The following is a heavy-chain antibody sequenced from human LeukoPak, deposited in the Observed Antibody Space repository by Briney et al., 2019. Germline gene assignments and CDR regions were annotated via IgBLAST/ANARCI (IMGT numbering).Heavy chain of an antibody. J-gene: IGHJ4*02. Sequence: GGSLRLSCAGSGFTFSSSAMTWVRQAPGTGMVWVSAINGPGSRTYYADSVKCRFTISRDNSRNLLFLQMNSLTTEDTAVYYCAKREAEGRVPIDCWGQGTLVTVSS. CDR1: GFTFSSSA. CDR2: INGPGSRT. CDR3: AKREAEGRVPIDC. D-gene: IGHD3-10*01. V-gene: IGHV3-23*01.